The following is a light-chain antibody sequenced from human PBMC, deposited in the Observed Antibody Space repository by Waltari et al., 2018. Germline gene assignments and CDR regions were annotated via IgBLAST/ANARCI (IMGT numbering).Light chain of an antibody. CDR3: QQCYSTPYT. V-gene: IGKV4-1*01. J-gene: IGKJ2*01. CDR1: QNLLYNSDNKHY. Sequence: DIVMTQSPDSLAVSLGERVTINCRSSQNLLYNSDNKHYLAWFQQKPGQPPKLLIYWASTRESGVPDRLSGSGSGTEFTLTISSLQAADVAVYYCQQCYSTPYTFGQGTKLEIK. CDR2: WAS.